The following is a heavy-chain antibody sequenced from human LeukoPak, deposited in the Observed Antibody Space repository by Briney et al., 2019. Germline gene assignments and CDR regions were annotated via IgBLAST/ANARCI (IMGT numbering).Heavy chain of an antibody. J-gene: IGHJ4*02. CDR2: ISSSSNTI. D-gene: IGHD5-18*01. CDR3: VTDTSMGGLFDY. V-gene: IGHV3-48*02. Sequence: GGSLRLSCAASGFTFRSYSMNWVRQAPGKGLEWVSYISSSSNTIYYADSVKGRFTISRDNAKNSLYLQMNSLRDEDTALYYCVTDTSMGGLFDYWGQGTLVTVSS. CDR1: GFTFRSYS.